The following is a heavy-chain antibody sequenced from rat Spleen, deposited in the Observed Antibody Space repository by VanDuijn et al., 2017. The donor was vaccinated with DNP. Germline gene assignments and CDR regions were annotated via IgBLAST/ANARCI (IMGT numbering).Heavy chain of an antibody. V-gene: IGHV5-29*01. CDR2: ISFDGIST. CDR3: AISRGDYFDY. Sequence: EVKLVESGGGLVQPGRSLKLSCAASGFNFNDYWMGWVRQAPTKGLEWVTTISFDGISTYYRDSVKGRFTISRDNAKSTLYMQMDSLRSEETATYYCAISRGDYFDYWGQGVMVTVSS. D-gene: IGHD3-8*01. CDR1: GFNFNDYW. J-gene: IGHJ2*01.